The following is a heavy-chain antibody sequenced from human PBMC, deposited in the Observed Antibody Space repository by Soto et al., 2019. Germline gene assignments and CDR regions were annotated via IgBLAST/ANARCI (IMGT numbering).Heavy chain of an antibody. D-gene: IGHD5-12*01. J-gene: IGHJ4*02. Sequence: SETLSLTCTVSGGSISSYYWSWIRQPPGKGLEWIGYIYYSGSTNYNPSLKSRVTISVDTSKNQFSLKLSSVTAADTAVYYCARHPARYSGYDYWGQGTLVTVSS. CDR1: GGSISSYY. CDR3: ARHPARYSGYDY. CDR2: IYYSGST. V-gene: IGHV4-59*08.